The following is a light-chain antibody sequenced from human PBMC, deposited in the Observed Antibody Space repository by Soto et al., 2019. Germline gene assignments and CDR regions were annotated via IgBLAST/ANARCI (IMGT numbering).Light chain of an antibody. CDR3: QQYGSSPWT. CDR2: GTS. Sequence: ETLLTQSPGTLSLSPGEGATLSCRASQSVDSRYLAWYQQRPGQAPRLLISGTSTRASGIPDRFSGSGSGTDFTLTISRLEPEDFAVYYCQQYGSSPWTFGQGTKVEIK. CDR1: QSVDSRY. J-gene: IGKJ1*01. V-gene: IGKV3-20*01.